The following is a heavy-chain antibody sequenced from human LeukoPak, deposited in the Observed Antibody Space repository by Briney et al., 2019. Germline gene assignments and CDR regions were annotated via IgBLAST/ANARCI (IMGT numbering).Heavy chain of an antibody. CDR2: ISYDGSNK. CDR3: ARSEQSFDLAQFDY. J-gene: IGHJ4*02. D-gene: IGHD3/OR15-3a*01. CDR1: GFTFSSYA. Sequence: GGSLRLSCAASGFTFSSYAMHWVRQAPGKGLEWVAVISYDGSNKYYADSVKGRFTISRDNSKNTLYLQMNSLRAEDTAVYYCARSEQSFDLAQFDYWGQGTLVTVSS. V-gene: IGHV3-30-3*01.